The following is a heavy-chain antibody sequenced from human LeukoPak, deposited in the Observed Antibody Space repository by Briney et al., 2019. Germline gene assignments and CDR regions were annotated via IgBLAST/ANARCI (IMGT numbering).Heavy chain of an antibody. V-gene: IGHV1-46*01. CDR2: INPSGGST. CDR1: GYTLTSYY. Sequence: ASVKVSCKASGYTLTSYYMHWVRQAPGQGLEWMGIINPSGGSTTYAQMFQGRVTMTRDTSTRTVYMELSSLRSEDTAAYYCAREGEVIVTDNLFYWGQGALVTVSS. D-gene: IGHD2-21*01. CDR3: AREGEVIVTDNLFY. J-gene: IGHJ4*02.